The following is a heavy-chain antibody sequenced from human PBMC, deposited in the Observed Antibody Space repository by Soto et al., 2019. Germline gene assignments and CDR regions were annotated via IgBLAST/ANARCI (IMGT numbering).Heavy chain of an antibody. D-gene: IGHD6-19*01. V-gene: IGHV4-34*01. CDR3: ANRPAGGAGPHFVDY. J-gene: IGHJ4*02. Sequence: SRVTISVDTSKNQFSLKLSSVTAADTAVYYCANRPAGGAGPHFVDYWGQGTLVTVSS.